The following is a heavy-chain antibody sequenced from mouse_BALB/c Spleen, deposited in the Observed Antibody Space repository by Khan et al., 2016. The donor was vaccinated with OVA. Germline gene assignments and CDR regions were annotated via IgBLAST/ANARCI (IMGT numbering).Heavy chain of an antibody. Sequence: QIQLVQSGPELKKPGETVKISCKASGYTFTNYGMNWVKQAPGKGLKWMGWINTYTGEPTYADDFKGRFAFSLETSASTAYLQINNLKNEDTATYFGARRISYYAMDYWGQGTSVTVSS. J-gene: IGHJ4*01. D-gene: IGHD2-4*01. CDR2: INTYTGEP. CDR3: ARRISYYAMDY. CDR1: GYTFTNYG. V-gene: IGHV9-3-1*01.